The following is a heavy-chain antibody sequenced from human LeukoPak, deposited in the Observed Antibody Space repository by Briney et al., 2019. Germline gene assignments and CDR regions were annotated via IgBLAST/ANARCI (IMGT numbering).Heavy chain of an antibody. V-gene: IGHV4-59*01. CDR1: GGSISSYT. CDR3: VRSKSGTYGWFDP. Sequence: SETLSLTCTVSGGSISSYTWNWIRQPPEKGLEWIGYIYNSGSTNYNPSLKSRVTISVDTSKNQFSLKVSSVTAADTAVYYCVRSKSGTYGWFDPWGQGTLVTVSS. D-gene: IGHD4-17*01. CDR2: IYNSGST. J-gene: IGHJ5*02.